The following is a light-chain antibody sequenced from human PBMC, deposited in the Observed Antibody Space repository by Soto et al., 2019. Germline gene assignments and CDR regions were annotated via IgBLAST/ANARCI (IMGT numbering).Light chain of an antibody. CDR1: QSVSSN. CDR2: GAS. J-gene: IGKJ1*01. Sequence: EIVMTQSPATLSVSPGERATLSCRASQSVSSNLAWYQQKPGQAPRLLIYGASTRATGIPARFSGSGCGTEFTLTISSLQSEDFAVYYCQQYNNWRGTFGQGTKVEIK. V-gene: IGKV3-15*01. CDR3: QQYNNWRGT.